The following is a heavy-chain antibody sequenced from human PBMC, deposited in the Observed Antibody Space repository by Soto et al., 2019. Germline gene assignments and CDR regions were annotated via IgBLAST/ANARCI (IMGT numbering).Heavy chain of an antibody. Sequence: GGSLRLPCAASGCNFSSYWMSWVRQAPGKGLEWVANIKQDGSEKYYVDSVKGRFTISRDNAKNSLYLQMNSLRAEDTAVYYCARVPFTYYDILTGYYPYSYYFDYWGQGTLVTVSS. CDR2: IKQDGSEK. D-gene: IGHD3-9*01. V-gene: IGHV3-7*01. J-gene: IGHJ4*02. CDR3: ARVPFTYYDILTGYYPYSYYFDY. CDR1: GCNFSSYW.